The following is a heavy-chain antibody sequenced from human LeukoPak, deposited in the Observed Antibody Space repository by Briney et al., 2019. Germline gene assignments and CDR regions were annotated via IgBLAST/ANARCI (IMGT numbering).Heavy chain of an antibody. CDR3: ARGSSWYGGVDY. V-gene: IGHV1-69*13. D-gene: IGHD6-13*01. J-gene: IGHJ4*02. CDR2: IIPIFGTA. Sequence: ASVKVSCKASGGTFSSYAISWVRQAPGQGLEWMGGIIPIFGTANYAQKFQGRVTITADESTSTAYMELSSLRSEDTAVYYCARGSSWYGGVDYWGQGTLVTVSS. CDR1: GGTFSSYA.